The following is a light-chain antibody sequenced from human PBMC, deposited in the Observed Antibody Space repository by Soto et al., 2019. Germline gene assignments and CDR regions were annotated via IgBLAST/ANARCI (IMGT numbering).Light chain of an antibody. Sequence: IVMTQSPAPLSVSPGERVTISCRASQSVTNTLAWYQKKPGQPPRLLIYGAYNRPTGIPDRFTGSGSGTDFTLTISRLQPEDFAVYYCQQYGTSPRTFGQGTKVDIK. J-gene: IGKJ2*01. CDR1: QSVTNT. CDR2: GAY. V-gene: IGKV3-20*01. CDR3: QQYGTSPRT.